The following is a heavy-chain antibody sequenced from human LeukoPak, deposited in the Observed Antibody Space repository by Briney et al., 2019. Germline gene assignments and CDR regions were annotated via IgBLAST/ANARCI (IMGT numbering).Heavy chain of an antibody. V-gene: IGHV4-31*03. CDR3: ARVNYYDSSGFDY. J-gene: IGHJ4*02. Sequence: PSQTLSLTCTVSGGSISSGGYYWSWIRQHPGEGLEWIGYIYYSGSTYYNPSLKSRVTISVDTSKNQFSLKLSSVTAADTAVYYCARVNYYDSSGFDYWGQGTLVTVSS. CDR2: IYYSGST. CDR1: GGSISSGGYY. D-gene: IGHD3-22*01.